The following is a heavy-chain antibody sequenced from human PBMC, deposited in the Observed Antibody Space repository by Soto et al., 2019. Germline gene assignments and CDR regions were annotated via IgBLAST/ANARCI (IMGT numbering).Heavy chain of an antibody. J-gene: IGHJ6*02. CDR2: ISAYNGNT. Sequence: ASVKVSCKASGYTFTSYGISWVRQAPGQGLEWMGWISAYNGNTNYAQKLQGRVTMTTDTSTSTAYMELRSLRSDDTAVYYCAREYDFWSGYSPRGYYYYGMDVWGQGTTLTVSS. V-gene: IGHV1-18*01. CDR1: GYTFTSYG. CDR3: AREYDFWSGYSPRGYYYYGMDV. D-gene: IGHD3-3*01.